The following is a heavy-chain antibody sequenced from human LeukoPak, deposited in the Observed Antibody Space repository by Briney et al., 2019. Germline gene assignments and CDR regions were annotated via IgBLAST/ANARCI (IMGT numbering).Heavy chain of an antibody. CDR2: IYYSGST. CDR3: ARGIAVAAFVDY. Sequence: SETLSLTCTVSGGSISSGDYYWSWIRQPPGKGLEWIGYIYYSGSTYYNPSLKSRVAISVDTSKNQFSLKLSSVTAADTAVYYCARGIAVAAFVDYWGQGTLVTVSS. D-gene: IGHD6-19*01. V-gene: IGHV4-30-4*01. J-gene: IGHJ4*02. CDR1: GGSISSGDYY.